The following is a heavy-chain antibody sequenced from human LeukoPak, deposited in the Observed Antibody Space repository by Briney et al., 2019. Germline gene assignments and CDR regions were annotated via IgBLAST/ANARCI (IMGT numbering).Heavy chain of an antibody. J-gene: IGHJ4*02. CDR1: VFTVSSNY. Sequence: GGSLRLFHATSVFTVSSNYTSCVRDAPGKGLECGSVIYSGGSTYYADSVKGRFAISRDNSKNTLYLQMNSLRAEDTAVYYCARGDSSSWYYFDYWGQGTLVTVSS. CDR2: IYSGGST. CDR3: ARGDSSSWYYFDY. D-gene: IGHD6-13*01. V-gene: IGHV3-66*02.